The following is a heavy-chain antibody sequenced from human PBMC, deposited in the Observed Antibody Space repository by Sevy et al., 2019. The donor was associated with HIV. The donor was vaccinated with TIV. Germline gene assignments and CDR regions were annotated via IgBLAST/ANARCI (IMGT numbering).Heavy chain of an antibody. J-gene: IGHJ4*02. Sequence: ASVKVSCKVSGYTLIQISIHWVRQAPGRGFEWMGSFDPEDGETIYAQKFQGRLTMTEDTSTDTAYMEMSSLKSEDTAVYYCAATKDYYESSGDPFDYWGQGTLVTVSS. CDR2: FDPEDGET. D-gene: IGHD3-22*01. V-gene: IGHV1-24*01. CDR3: AATKDYYESSGDPFDY. CDR1: GYTLIQIS.